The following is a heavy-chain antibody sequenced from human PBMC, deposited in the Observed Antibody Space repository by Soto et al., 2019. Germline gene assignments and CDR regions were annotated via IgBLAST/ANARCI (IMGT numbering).Heavy chain of an antibody. V-gene: IGHV4-39*01. D-gene: IGHD3-10*01. Sequence: SETLSLTCTVSGGSISSSSYYWGWIRQPPGKGLEWIGSIYYSGSTYYNPSLKSRVTISVDTSKNQFSLKLSSVTAADTAVYYCANHDGYVRGVMPNWFDPWGQGTLVTVSS. J-gene: IGHJ5*02. CDR2: IYYSGST. CDR1: GGSISSSSYY. CDR3: ANHDGYVRGVMPNWFDP.